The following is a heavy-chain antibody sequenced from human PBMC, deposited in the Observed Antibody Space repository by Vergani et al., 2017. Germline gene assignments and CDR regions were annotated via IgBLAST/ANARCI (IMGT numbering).Heavy chain of an antibody. CDR2: IYMNGNT. Sequence: QVQLQESGPGLVKPSETLSLTCTVSGGSISSYYWSWIRQPAGKGLEWIGRIYMNGNTNYNPSLKSRVAVSVDTSKNQFSLKLTSVTAADTAIYYCARMTHCRGTTCPGAFDLWGQGTMVTVSA. CDR3: ARMTHCRGTTCPGAFDL. D-gene: IGHD2-2*01. V-gene: IGHV4-4*07. J-gene: IGHJ3*01. CDR1: GGSISSYY.